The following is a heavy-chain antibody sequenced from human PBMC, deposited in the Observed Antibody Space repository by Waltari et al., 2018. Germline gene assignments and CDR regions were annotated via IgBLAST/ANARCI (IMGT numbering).Heavy chain of an antibody. D-gene: IGHD3-10*01. V-gene: IGHV4-38-2*01. CDR3: ARRWLTMDNTFDY. CDR1: GYSISSGYY. J-gene: IGHJ4*02. Sequence: QVQLQESGPGLVKPSETLSLTCAVSGYSISSGYYWGWIRQPPGKGLEWIGSIYHSGSTYYNPSLKSRVTISVDTSKNQFSLKLSSVTAADTAVYYCARRWLTMDNTFDYWGQGTLVTVSS. CDR2: IYHSGST.